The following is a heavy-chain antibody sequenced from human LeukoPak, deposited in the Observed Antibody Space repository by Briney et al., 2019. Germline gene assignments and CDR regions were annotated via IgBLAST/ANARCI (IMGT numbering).Heavy chain of an antibody. D-gene: IGHD3-22*01. CDR3: AKDFFTGGKYYYDSSGYRPYYFDY. Sequence: GGSLRLSCAASGFTVSSNYMSWVRQAPGKGLEWVSVIYSGGSTYYADSVKGRFTISRDNSKNTLYLQMNSLRAEDTAVYYCAKDFFTGGKYYYDSSGYRPYYFDYWGQGTLVTVSS. CDR2: IYSGGST. CDR1: GFTVSSNY. V-gene: IGHV3-66*01. J-gene: IGHJ4*02.